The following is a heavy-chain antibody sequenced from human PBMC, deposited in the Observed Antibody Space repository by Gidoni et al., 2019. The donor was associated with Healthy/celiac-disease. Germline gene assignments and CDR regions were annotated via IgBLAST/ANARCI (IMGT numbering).Heavy chain of an antibody. CDR3: AKDSGYSYGAFDY. CDR2: ISRNSGSI. J-gene: IGHJ4*02. CDR1: GFTCDDYA. Sequence: EVQLVESGGGLVQPGWSLRLSCAASGFTCDDYAMHWVRQAPGKGLAWVSGISRNSGSIGYAGSVKGRFTISRDNAKNSLYLQMNSLRAEDTALYYCAKDSGYSYGAFDYWGQGTLVTVSS. V-gene: IGHV3-9*01. D-gene: IGHD5-18*01.